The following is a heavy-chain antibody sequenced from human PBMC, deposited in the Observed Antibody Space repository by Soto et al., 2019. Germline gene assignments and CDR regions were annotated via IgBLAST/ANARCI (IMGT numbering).Heavy chain of an antibody. CDR3: ARDPLEGIASADTGLDD. V-gene: IGHV3-30*03. Sequence: GGSLRLSCAGSGFTFSSYGMHWVRQAPGKGLEWVAVISYDGSNKYYADSVKGRFTISRDNSKNTLYLQMNSLRAEDTAVYYCARDPLEGIASADTGLDDWGQGTLVTVSS. CDR2: ISYDGSNK. CDR1: GFTFSSYG. J-gene: IGHJ4*02. D-gene: IGHD6-13*01.